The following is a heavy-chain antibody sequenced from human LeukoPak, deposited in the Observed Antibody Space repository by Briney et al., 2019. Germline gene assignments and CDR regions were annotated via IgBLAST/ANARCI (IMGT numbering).Heavy chain of an antibody. Sequence: TSETLSLTCAVYGGSFSGYYWSWIRQPPGKGLEWIGEINHSGSTNYNPSLKSRVTISVDTSKNQFSLKLSSVTAADTAVYYCARDRYYYDSSGYYTLDYWGQGTLVTVSS. CDR2: INHSGST. D-gene: IGHD3-22*01. V-gene: IGHV4-34*01. J-gene: IGHJ4*02. CDR3: ARDRYYYDSSGYYTLDY. CDR1: GGSFSGYY.